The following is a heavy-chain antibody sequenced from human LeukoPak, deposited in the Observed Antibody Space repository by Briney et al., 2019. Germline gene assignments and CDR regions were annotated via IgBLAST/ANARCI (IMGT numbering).Heavy chain of an antibody. J-gene: IGHJ4*02. V-gene: IGHV3-23*01. CDR3: AKCNSDWYEDY. CDR2: VSGSGSYP. CDR1: GFTFSTYA. D-gene: IGHD6-19*01. Sequence: GGSLRLSCAGSGFTFSTYAMTWVRQTPGKGLEWVSTVSGSGSYPSYAGSVQGRFTVSRDNSKNTLYLQMNSLRAEDTAVYYCAKCNSDWYEDYRGQGTLVTVSS.